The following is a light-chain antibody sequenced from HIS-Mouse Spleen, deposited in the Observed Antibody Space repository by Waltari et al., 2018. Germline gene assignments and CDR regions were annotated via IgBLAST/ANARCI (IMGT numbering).Light chain of an antibody. CDR3: QQLNSYPPT. CDR2: AAS. Sequence: DIQLTKSPSFLSASVGDRVTITCRASPGISSYLAWYQQKPGKAPKLLIYAASTLQSGVPSRFSGSGSGTEFTLTISSLQPEDFATYYCQQLNSYPPTFGQGTKVEIK. J-gene: IGKJ1*01. CDR1: PGISSY. V-gene: IGKV1-9*01.